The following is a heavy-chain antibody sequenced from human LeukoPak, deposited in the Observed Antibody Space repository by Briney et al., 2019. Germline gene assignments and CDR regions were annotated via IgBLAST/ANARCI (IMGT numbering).Heavy chain of an antibody. Sequence: SETLPLTCTVSGGSISSYYWSWIRQPPGKGLEWIGYIYYSGSTNYNPSLKSRVTISVDTSKNQFSLKLSSVTAADTAVYYCARIRGAVAGSTNWFDPWGQGTLVTVSS. J-gene: IGHJ5*02. CDR3: ARIRGAVAGSTNWFDP. D-gene: IGHD6-19*01. V-gene: IGHV4-59*01. CDR2: IYYSGST. CDR1: GGSISSYY.